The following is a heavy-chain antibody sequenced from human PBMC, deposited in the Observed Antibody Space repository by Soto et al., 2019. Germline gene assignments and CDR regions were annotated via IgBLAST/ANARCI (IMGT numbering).Heavy chain of an antibody. CDR1: GFTFITYT. Sequence: GGSLRLSCAASGFTFITYTMNWVRQASGKGQEWVSYISTTGSTIYYAECEKGRFTISRDNAKNSLYLQMTSLRVEDTAVYYCAIYKVYYSGGSCYFYSYMVVWGKGTTVTVSS. CDR3: AIYKVYYSGGSCYFYSYMVV. CDR2: ISTTGSTI. V-gene: IGHV3-48*01. J-gene: IGHJ6*03. D-gene: IGHD2-15*01.